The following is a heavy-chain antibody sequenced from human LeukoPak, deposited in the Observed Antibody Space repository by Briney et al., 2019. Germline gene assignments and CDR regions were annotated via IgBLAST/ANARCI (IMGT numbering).Heavy chain of an antibody. V-gene: IGHV1-69*05. Sequence: ASVKVSCKASGGTFSSYAISWVRQAPGQGLEWMGGIIPIFGTANYAQKFQGRVTITTDESTSTAYMELSSLRSEDTAAYYCARTSSSWYYYFDYWGQGTLVTVSS. CDR3: ARTSSSWYYYFDY. J-gene: IGHJ4*02. CDR1: GGTFSSYA. D-gene: IGHD6-13*01. CDR2: IIPIFGTA.